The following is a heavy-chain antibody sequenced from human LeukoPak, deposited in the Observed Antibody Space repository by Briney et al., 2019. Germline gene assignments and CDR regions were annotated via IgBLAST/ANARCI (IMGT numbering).Heavy chain of an antibody. D-gene: IGHD6-6*01. Sequence: SETLSLTCTVSGGALSSYYWSWIRQPAGKGLEWIGRIYTSGSTNYNPSLKSRVTMSVDTSKNQFSLKLSSVTAADTAVYYCARDHGIAARPLYGYYYGMDVWGQGTTVTVSS. CDR2: IYTSGST. J-gene: IGHJ6*02. CDR1: GGALSSYY. V-gene: IGHV4-4*07. CDR3: ARDHGIAARPLYGYYYGMDV.